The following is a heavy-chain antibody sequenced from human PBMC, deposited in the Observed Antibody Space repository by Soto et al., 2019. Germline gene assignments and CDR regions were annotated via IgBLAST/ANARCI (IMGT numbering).Heavy chain of an antibody. J-gene: IGHJ4*02. CDR2: IDASGST. Sequence: QVLLQESGPGLVKPSETLSLTCTVSGGSASSGSYYWGWVRQPPGKGLEWIGYIDASGSTNYSPSLGSRVTMSADTSKNQFSSGLNSVTAADTVVYYCARRERKSCYSPFEYWGQGTLVTVSS. CDR3: ARRERKSCYSPFEY. CDR1: GGSASSGSYY. D-gene: IGHD2-15*01. V-gene: IGHV4-61*01.